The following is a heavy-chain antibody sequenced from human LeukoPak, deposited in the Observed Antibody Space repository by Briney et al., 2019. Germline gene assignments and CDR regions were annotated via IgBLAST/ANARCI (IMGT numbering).Heavy chain of an antibody. J-gene: IGHJ4*02. CDR1: GFTFSSYA. D-gene: IGHD6-19*01. CDR3: ARSTAVAAPFDY. Sequence: GRSLRLSCAAPGFTFSSYAMHWVRQAPGKGLEYVSAISSNGGSTYYANSVKGRFTISRDNSKNTLYLQMGSLRAEDMAVYYCARSTAVAAPFDYWGQGTLVTVSS. V-gene: IGHV3-64*01. CDR2: ISSNGGST.